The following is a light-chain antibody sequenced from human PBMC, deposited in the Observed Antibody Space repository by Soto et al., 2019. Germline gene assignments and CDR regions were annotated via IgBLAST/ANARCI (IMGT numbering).Light chain of an antibody. CDR2: GAS. V-gene: IGKV3-15*01. CDR1: QSVYNR. J-gene: IGKJ1*01. CDR3: QQYNKWPET. Sequence: EIVMTQSPATLSVSPGGRATLTCRSIQSVYNRLAWYYQKPGQAPRLLIYGASTRATGIPARLSGSGSGTEFTLTVSSLQSEDFAVYYCQQYNKWPETFGQGTKVDI.